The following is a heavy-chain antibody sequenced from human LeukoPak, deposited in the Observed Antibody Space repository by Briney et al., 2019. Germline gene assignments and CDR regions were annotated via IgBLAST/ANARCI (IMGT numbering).Heavy chain of an antibody. J-gene: IGHJ4*02. Sequence: AGGSLRLSCAASGFTFSSYEMNWVRQAPGKGLEWVSYISSSGSTIYYADSVKGRFTISRDNAKNSLYLQMNSLRAEDTAVYYCARGAFRAAAGTMDYWGQGTLVTVSS. V-gene: IGHV3-48*03. D-gene: IGHD6-13*01. CDR1: GFTFSSYE. CDR3: ARGAFRAAAGTMDY. CDR2: ISSSGSTI.